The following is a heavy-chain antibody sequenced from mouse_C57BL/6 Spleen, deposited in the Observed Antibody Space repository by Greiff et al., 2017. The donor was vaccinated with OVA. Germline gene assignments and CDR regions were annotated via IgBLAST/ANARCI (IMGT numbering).Heavy chain of an antibody. V-gene: IGHV10-1*01. CDR1: GFSFNTYA. CDR2: IRSKSNNYAT. Sequence: EVQLQESGGGLVQPKGSLKLSCAASGFSFNTYAMNWVRQAPGKGLEWVARIRSKSNNYATYYADSVKDRFTISRDDSESMLYLQMNNLKTEDTAMYYCVRQDGNYAFDYWGQGTTLTVSS. CDR3: VRQDGNYAFDY. J-gene: IGHJ2*01. D-gene: IGHD2-1*01.